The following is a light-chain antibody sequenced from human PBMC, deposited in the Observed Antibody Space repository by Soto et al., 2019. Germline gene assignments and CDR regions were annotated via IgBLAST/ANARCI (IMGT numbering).Light chain of an antibody. CDR2: WAS. V-gene: IGKV4-1*01. CDR3: QQSYSRPPT. CDR1: QSVLHTSTNKNY. J-gene: IGKJ5*01. Sequence: DIVMTQSPDSLAVSLGARATINCRSSQSVLHTSTNKNYFAWYQQKPGRPPRLLIYWASSRESGVPDRFSGSGSGTDFTLTISSLQDEDVAVYYCQQSYSRPPTFGQGTRMEIK.